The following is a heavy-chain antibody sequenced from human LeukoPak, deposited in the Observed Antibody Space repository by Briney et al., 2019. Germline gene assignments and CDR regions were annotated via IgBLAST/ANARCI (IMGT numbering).Heavy chain of an antibody. J-gene: IGHJ1*01. CDR3: ARGRPGYDSSGYEYFQH. D-gene: IGHD3-22*01. CDR2: IIPIFGTA. Sequence: SVKVSCKASGGTFSSYAISWVRQAPGQGLEWMGGIIPIFGTANYAQKFQGRVTITTDESTSTAYMELSSPRSEDTAVYYCARGRPGYDSSGYEYFQHWGQGTLVTVSS. CDR1: GGTFSSYA. V-gene: IGHV1-69*05.